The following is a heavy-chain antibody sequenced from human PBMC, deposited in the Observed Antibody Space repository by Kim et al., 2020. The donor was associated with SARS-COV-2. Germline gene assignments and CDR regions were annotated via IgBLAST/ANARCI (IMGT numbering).Heavy chain of an antibody. CDR3: ASEGPHSSGWYDY. J-gene: IGHJ4*02. CDR2: IYYSGST. CDR1: GGSISSYY. V-gene: IGHV4-59*13. D-gene: IGHD6-19*01. Sequence: SETLSLTCTVSGGSISSYYWSWIRQPPGKGLEWIGYIYYSGSTNYNPSLKSRVTISVDTSKNQFSLKLSSVTAADTAVYYCASEGPHSSGWYDYWGQGTLVTVSS.